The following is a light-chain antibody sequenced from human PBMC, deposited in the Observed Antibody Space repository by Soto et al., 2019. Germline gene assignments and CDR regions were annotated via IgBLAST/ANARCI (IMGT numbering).Light chain of an antibody. CDR2: GAS. Sequence: DIQMTQSPSFLSASVGDRVTITCRASQSIGKHLNWYQQKPVKAPKFLIYGASTLQNGVPSRFTGSGPGTDFTLTVNSLQAEDWTTYSCTQSHTSPTTFGQGKRLEI. CDR1: QSIGKH. CDR3: TQSHTSPTT. V-gene: IGKV1-39*01. J-gene: IGKJ5*01.